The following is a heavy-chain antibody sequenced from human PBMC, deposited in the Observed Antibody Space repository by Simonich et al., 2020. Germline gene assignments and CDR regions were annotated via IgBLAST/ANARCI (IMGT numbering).Heavy chain of an antibody. J-gene: IGHJ3*02. CDR1: GFTFSSYA. D-gene: IGHD2-15*01. V-gene: IGHV3-30*07. CDR3: AREGLLLDAFDI. CDR2: ISYDGSNK. Sequence: QVQLVESGGGVVQPGRSLRLSCAASGFTFSSYAMHWVRQAPGKGLEWVAVISYDGSNKYYADSVKGRFTISRDNSKNTRYLQMNSLRAEDTAVYYCAREGLLLDAFDIWGQGTMVTVSS.